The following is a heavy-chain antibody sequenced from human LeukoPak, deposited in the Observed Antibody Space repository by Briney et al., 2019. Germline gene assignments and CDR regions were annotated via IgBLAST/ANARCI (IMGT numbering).Heavy chain of an antibody. CDR2: IYYSGST. J-gene: IGHJ4*02. Sequence: SETLSLTCTVSGGSISSYYWSWIRQPPGKGLEWIGYIYYSGSTNYNPSLKSRVTISVDTSKNQFSLKLSSVTAADTAVYYCASTSGRYSSGWYVFDYWGQGTLVTVSS. D-gene: IGHD6-19*01. CDR3: ASTSGRYSSGWYVFDY. CDR1: GGSISSYY. V-gene: IGHV4-59*01.